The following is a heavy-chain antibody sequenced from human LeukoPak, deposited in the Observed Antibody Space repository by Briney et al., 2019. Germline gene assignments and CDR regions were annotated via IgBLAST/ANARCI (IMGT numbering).Heavy chain of an antibody. CDR1: GFHFSTYG. J-gene: IGHJ4*02. D-gene: IGHD3-22*01. V-gene: IGHV3-30*18. Sequence: GGSLRLSCAASGFHFSTYGMHWVRQAPGKGLEWVAAISNDGSNKFYTDSVKGRFTISRDNPKTTMNLQMNSLRAEDTAVYYCAKGAYYDLWGQGTLVTVSS. CDR3: AKGAYYDL. CDR2: ISNDGSNK.